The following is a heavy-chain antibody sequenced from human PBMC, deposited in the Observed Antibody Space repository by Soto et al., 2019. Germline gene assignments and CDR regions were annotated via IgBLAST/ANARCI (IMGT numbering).Heavy chain of an antibody. CDR1: GGSFSGYY. CDR2: INHSGST. Sequence: KPSETLSLTCAVYGGSFSGYYWSWIRQPPGKGLEWIGEINHSGSTNYNPSLKSRVTISVDTSKNQFSLKLSSVTAADTAVYYCARTGDFWSGYHDNWFDPWGQGTLVTVSS. J-gene: IGHJ5*02. D-gene: IGHD3-3*01. CDR3: ARTGDFWSGYHDNWFDP. V-gene: IGHV4-34*01.